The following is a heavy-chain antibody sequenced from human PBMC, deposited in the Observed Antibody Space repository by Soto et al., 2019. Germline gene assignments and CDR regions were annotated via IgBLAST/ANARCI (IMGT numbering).Heavy chain of an antibody. Sequence: GGSLRLSCAAAGFIFSSYGMSWVRQAPGKGPQWVATIHPSGGSTHYAESVRGRFTISRDNSRDTLYLQMNSLRAEDTAVYYCAKDPSPGPPDRWGLGALVTV. CDR2: IHPSGGST. CDR1: GFIFSSYG. CDR3: AKDPSPGPPDR. V-gene: IGHV3-23*01. J-gene: IGHJ5*02.